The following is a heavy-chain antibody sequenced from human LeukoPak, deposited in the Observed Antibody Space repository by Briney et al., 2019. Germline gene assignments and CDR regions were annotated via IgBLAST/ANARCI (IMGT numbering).Heavy chain of an antibody. CDR1: GFTLSAYA. CDR3: AKEGLGSSWYPNYFDY. D-gene: IGHD6-13*01. V-gene: IGHV3-30*18. CDR2: ISYDGSNK. J-gene: IGHJ4*02. Sequence: PGRSLRLSCAASGFTLSAYAMHWGRQAPGKGLEWVALISYDGSNKYYADFVKGRFTISRDSSKNTLYLQVNSLRAEDTAVYYCAKEGLGSSWYPNYFDYWGQGTLVTVSS.